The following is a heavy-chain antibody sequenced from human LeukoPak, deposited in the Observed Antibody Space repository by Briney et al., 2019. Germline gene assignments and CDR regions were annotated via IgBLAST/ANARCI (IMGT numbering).Heavy chain of an antibody. V-gene: IGHV4-34*01. Sequence: SETQSLTCAVYGGSFSGYYWSWIRQPPGKGLEWIGEINHSGSTNYNPSLKSRVTISVDTSKNQFSLKLSSVTAADTAGYYCATHSQYYYDSSGFDYWGQGTLVTVSS. CDR3: ATHSQYYYDSSGFDY. CDR1: GGSFSGYY. J-gene: IGHJ4*02. CDR2: INHSGST. D-gene: IGHD3-22*01.